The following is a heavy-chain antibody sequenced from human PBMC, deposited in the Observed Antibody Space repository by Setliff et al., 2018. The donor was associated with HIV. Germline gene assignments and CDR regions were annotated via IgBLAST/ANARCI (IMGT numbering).Heavy chain of an antibody. Sequence: SETLSLTCTVSGGSINSGTYYWSWIRQPAGKGLEWIGRIYTSGSTNYNPSLKSRVIISVDTSKNQFSPKLSSVTAADTAVYYCARDTNLLDYNFWSGYSRGWFDPWGQGTLVTVTS. J-gene: IGHJ5*02. CDR2: IYTSGST. CDR3: ARDTNLLDYNFWSGYSRGWFDP. V-gene: IGHV4-61*02. D-gene: IGHD3-3*01. CDR1: GGSINSGTYY.